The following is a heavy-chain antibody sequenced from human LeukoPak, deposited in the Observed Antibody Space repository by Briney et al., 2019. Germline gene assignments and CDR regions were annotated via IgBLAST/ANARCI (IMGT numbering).Heavy chain of an antibody. CDR1: GYTFTSYG. V-gene: IGHV1-18*01. CDR3: ARDLYPSVLRSSGWYYFDY. Sequence: VASVKVSCKASGYTFTSYGISWVRQAPGQGLEWMGWISAYNGNTNYAQKLQGRVTMTTDTSTSTAYMELRSLRSEDTAVYYCARDLYPSVLRSSGWYYFDYWGQGTLVTVSS. D-gene: IGHD6-19*01. CDR2: ISAYNGNT. J-gene: IGHJ4*02.